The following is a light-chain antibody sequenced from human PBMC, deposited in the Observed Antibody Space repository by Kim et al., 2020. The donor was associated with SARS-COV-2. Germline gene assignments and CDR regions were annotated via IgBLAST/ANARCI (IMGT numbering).Light chain of an antibody. CDR3: QQSDT. CDR1: QAVNRKY. Sequence: TLTLAPAETATVYCGASQAVNRKYLAWCQQKHGQAPRLLLCGASGRATVTPDRISGSGYGTDFNPTVSRQGPEDFAVYYCQQSDTFGQGNKLEI. J-gene: IGKJ2*01. V-gene: IGKV3-20*01. CDR2: GAS.